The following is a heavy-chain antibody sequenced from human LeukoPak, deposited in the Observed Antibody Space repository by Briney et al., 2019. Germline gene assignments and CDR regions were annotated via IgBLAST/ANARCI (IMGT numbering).Heavy chain of an antibody. CDR3: ARAMGWRDTFDI. V-gene: IGHV3-7*01. Sequence: GGPLRLSCAASGFTFSSYWMHWVRQAPGKGLEWVAYIKQDGSEKYFVDSVKGRFTISRDNAKTSLYLQMDSLRAEDTAVYYCARAMGWRDTFDIWGQGTMVTVSS. J-gene: IGHJ3*02. CDR2: IKQDGSEK. CDR1: GFTFSSYW.